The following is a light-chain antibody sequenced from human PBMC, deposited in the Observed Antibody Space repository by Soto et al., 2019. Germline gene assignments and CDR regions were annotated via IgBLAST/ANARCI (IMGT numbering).Light chain of an antibody. CDR1: QSVSSY. J-gene: IGKJ2*01. Sequence: EIVLIQSPGTLSLSPGERATFSCRASQSVSSYLAWYQQKPGQAPRLLIYGASTRATGIPARFSGSGSGTEFTLTISSLQSEDFAVYYCHQYNNWPHTFGQGTKVDIK. V-gene: IGKV3-15*01. CDR2: GAS. CDR3: HQYNNWPHT.